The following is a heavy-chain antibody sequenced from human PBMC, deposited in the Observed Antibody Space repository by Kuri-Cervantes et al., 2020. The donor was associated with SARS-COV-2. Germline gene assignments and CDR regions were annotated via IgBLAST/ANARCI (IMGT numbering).Heavy chain of an antibody. CDR1: GYTFTSHY. Sequence: ASVKVSCKASGYTFTSHYMHWVRQAPGQGLEWMGIINPSGGSTSYAQKFQGRVTMTRDTSTSTVYMELSSLRSEDTAVYYCARDIAAAGTWEYAFDIWGQGTMVTVSS. D-gene: IGHD6-13*01. CDR3: ARDIAAAGTWEYAFDI. V-gene: IGHV1-46*01. CDR2: INPSGGST. J-gene: IGHJ3*02.